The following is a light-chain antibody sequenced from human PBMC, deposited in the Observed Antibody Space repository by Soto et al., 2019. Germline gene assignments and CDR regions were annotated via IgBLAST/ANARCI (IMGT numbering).Light chain of an antibody. J-gene: IGKJ5*01. CDR2: GAS. Sequence: DIQMTQSPSSLSASVGDRVTITCRASQSISSYLNWYQQRPGKAPKVLIYGASTLQSGVPSRFSGSGSGTDFTLTISSLQPEDFATYYCQQSYSIPYTFGQGTRLEIK. CDR3: QQSYSIPYT. V-gene: IGKV1-39*01. CDR1: QSISSY.